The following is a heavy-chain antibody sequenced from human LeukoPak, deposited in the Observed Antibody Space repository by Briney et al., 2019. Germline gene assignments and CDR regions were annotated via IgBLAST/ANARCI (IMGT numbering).Heavy chain of an antibody. V-gene: IGHV4-4*08. CDR3: ARSYYYDSSGYYYEDAFDI. CDR1: GDDMTTFY. Sequence: SETLSLTCSVSGDDMTTFYWSWLRQPPGKGLEWIGYGYNTGSTNYNPSLKSRVTISVDTSKNQFSLKLSSVTAADTAVYYCARSYYYDSSGYYYEDAFDIWGQGTMVTVSS. CDR2: GYNTGST. J-gene: IGHJ3*02. D-gene: IGHD3-22*01.